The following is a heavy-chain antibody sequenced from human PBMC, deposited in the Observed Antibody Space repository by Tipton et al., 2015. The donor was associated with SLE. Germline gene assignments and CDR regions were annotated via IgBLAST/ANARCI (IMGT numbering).Heavy chain of an antibody. CDR3: ARVPAGARMAEESY. J-gene: IGHJ4*02. D-gene: IGHD5-24*01. Sequence: TLSLTCTVSGGSSSSGSYYWSWIRQPAGKGLEWIGRIYTSGSTNYNPSLKSRVTISVDTSKNQFSLKLSSVTAADTAVYYCARVPAGARMAEESYWGQGTLVTVSS. CDR1: GGSSSSGSYY. V-gene: IGHV4-61*02. CDR2: IYTSGST.